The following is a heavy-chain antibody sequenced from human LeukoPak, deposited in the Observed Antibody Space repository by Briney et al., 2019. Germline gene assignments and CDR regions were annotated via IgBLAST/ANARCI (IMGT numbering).Heavy chain of an antibody. CDR3: ARTRVAATRELGY. V-gene: IGHV1-2*04. CDR2: INPNSGGT. CDR1: GYTFTGYY. D-gene: IGHD2-15*01. Sequence: ASVKVSRKASGYTFTGYYMHWVRQAPGQGLEWMGWINPNSGGTNYAQKFQGWVTMTRDTSISTAYMELSRLRSDDTAVYYCARTRVAATRELGYWGQGTLVTVSS. J-gene: IGHJ4*02.